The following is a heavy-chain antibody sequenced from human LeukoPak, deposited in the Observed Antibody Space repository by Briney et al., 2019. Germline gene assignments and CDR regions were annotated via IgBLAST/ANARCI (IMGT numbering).Heavy chain of an antibody. D-gene: IGHD6-13*01. CDR1: GFTFSSYS. J-gene: IGHJ4*02. CDR2: ISSSSSYI. Sequence: PGGSLRLSCAALGFTFSSYSMNWVRQAPGKGLEWVSSISSSSSYIYYADSVKGRFTISRDNAKNSLYLQMNSLRAEDTAVYYCAREWQQQLPAPALDYWGQGTLVTVSS. CDR3: AREWQQQLPAPALDY. V-gene: IGHV3-21*01.